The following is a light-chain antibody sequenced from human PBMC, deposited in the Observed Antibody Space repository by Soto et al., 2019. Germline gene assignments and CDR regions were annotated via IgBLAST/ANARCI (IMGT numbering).Light chain of an antibody. Sequence: EIVLTQSPGTLSLSPGERATLSCRASQSVTSNYLAWYQQKPGQAPRLLIYGTSSRATRIPDRFSGSGSGTDFTLTISRLEPEDFAVYYCQQYGTSPQTFGQGTKVEIK. J-gene: IGKJ1*01. V-gene: IGKV3-20*01. CDR2: GTS. CDR3: QQYGTSPQT. CDR1: QSVTSNY.